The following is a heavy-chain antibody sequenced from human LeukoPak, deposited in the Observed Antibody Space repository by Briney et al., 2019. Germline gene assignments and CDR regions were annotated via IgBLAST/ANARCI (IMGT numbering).Heavy chain of an antibody. D-gene: IGHD6-19*01. Sequence: GSLRLSCAASGFTFSSYEMHWVRQAPGEGLQWIGGIYYSGSTYYSPSLRSRVTISVDTSKNQFSVKVNSVTAADTSVYFCARLDGGQWLVDYWGQGTLVTVSS. J-gene: IGHJ4*02. CDR3: ARLDGGQWLVDY. CDR2: IYYSGST. V-gene: IGHV4-39*01. CDR1: GFTFSSYE.